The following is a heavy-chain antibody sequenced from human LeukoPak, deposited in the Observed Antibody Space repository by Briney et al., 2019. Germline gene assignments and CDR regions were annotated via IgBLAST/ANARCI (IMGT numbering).Heavy chain of an antibody. Sequence: GRSLRLSCAASGFTFSSYAMHWVRQAPGKGLEWVAVISYDGSNKYYADSVKGRFTVSRDNSKNTLYLQMNRLRVEDTAVYYCARDGTLQGGGGPDYGGQGTLVTVSS. CDR2: ISYDGSNK. CDR3: ARDGTLQGGGGPDY. CDR1: GFTFSSYA. D-gene: IGHD3-16*01. J-gene: IGHJ4*02. V-gene: IGHV3-30-3*01.